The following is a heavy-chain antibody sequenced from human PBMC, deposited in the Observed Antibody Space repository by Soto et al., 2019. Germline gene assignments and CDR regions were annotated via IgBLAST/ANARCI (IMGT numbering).Heavy chain of an antibody. J-gene: IGHJ2*01. D-gene: IGHD3-9*01. CDR3: ARESHDILTGPPWVWYFDL. Sequence: QVQLQQWGAGPLRPLETLSLTCGVSGGSFSGYYWAWIRQSPGKGLEWIGEINDRGSINYNPSLKSRVSVSVDTSKNHSSLQMASVTAADTAVYYCARESHDILTGPPWVWYFDLWGRGTLVTV. CDR2: INDRGSI. V-gene: IGHV4-34*01. CDR1: GGSFSGYY.